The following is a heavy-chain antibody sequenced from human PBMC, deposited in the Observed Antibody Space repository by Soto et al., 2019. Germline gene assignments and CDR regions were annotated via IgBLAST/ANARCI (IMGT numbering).Heavy chain of an antibody. Sequence: GGSLRLSCAASGFTFNNYAMTWVRQAPGKGLEWVSTIGGSGRGGSTYYADSVKGRFAISRDDSKNTVYLQMNSLRAEDTAVYYCARDLTTVIVYSYYYMDVWGKGTAVTVSS. D-gene: IGHD4-4*01. CDR1: GFTFNNYA. V-gene: IGHV3-23*01. CDR3: ARDLTTVIVYSYYYMDV. J-gene: IGHJ6*03. CDR2: IGGSGRGGST.